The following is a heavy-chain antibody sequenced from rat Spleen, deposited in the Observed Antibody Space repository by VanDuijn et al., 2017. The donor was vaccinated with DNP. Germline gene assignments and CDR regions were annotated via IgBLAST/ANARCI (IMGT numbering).Heavy chain of an antibody. D-gene: IGHD1-1*01. CDR1: GFTFSNYD. V-gene: IGHV5-25*01. CDR3: ARHYYSGYYWYFDF. J-gene: IGHJ1*01. Sequence: EVQLVESGGGLVQPGRSLKLSCAASGFTFSNYDMAWVRQAPTKGLEWVASISTSGGSTYYRDSVKGRFTVSRDNAKSTLYLQMDSLRSEDTATYYCARHYYSGYYWYFDFWGPGTMVTVSS. CDR2: ISTSGGST.